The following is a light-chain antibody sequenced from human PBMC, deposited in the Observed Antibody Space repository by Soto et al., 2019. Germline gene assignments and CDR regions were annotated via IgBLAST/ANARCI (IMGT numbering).Light chain of an antibody. Sequence: QSALTQPASVSGSPGQSITISCTGTSSDVGGYNYVSWFQQHPGLVPKLIIYEDSNRPSGVSNRFSGSKSVNTASLTISGLQSEDEADYYCISYTSKSTWVFGGGTKVTVL. V-gene: IGLV2-14*01. CDR3: ISYTSKSTWV. J-gene: IGLJ2*01. CDR1: SSDVGGYNY. CDR2: EDS.